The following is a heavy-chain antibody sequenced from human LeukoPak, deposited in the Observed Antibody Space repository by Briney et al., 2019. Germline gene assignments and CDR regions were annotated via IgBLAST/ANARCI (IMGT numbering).Heavy chain of an antibody. D-gene: IGHD2-2*02. CDR3: AREGGGDIVVVPAAIALDP. CDR2: ISAYNGNT. J-gene: IGHJ5*02. V-gene: IGHV1-18*01. Sequence: GASVKVSCKASGYTFTSYGISWVRQAPGQGLEWMGWISAYNGNTNYAQKLQGRVTMTTDTSTSTAYMELRSLRSDDTAVYYCAREGGGDIVVVPAAIALDPWGQGTLVTVSS. CDR1: GYTFTSYG.